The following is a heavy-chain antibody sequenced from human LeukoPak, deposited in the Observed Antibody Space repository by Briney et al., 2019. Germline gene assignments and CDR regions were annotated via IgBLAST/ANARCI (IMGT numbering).Heavy chain of an antibody. V-gene: IGHV4-4*07. CDR1: GASITSYH. D-gene: IGHD4-11*01. J-gene: IGHJ4*02. CDR2: MFYSGNT. CDR3: ASIPRDRGDPEEYTVTTPIDY. Sequence: PSETLSLTCTVSGASITSYHWSWIRQPAGKGLEWIGRMFYSGNTDYNPSLKSRLTMSIDTSKNQFSLKLSSVTAADTAVYYCASIPRDRGDPEEYTVTTPIDYWGQGTLVTVSS.